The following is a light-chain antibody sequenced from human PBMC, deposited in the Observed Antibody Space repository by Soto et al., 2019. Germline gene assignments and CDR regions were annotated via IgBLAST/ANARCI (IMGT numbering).Light chain of an antibody. Sequence: DIQMTQSPSTLSGSVGDRVTITCRASQTISSWLAWYQQKPGKAPKLLIYKASTLKSGVQSRFSGSGSGTEFTLTISRLQPDDFATYYCQHYNSYSEACGQGTKVDI. J-gene: IGKJ1*01. CDR2: KAS. CDR1: QTISSW. CDR3: QHYNSYSEA. V-gene: IGKV1-5*03.